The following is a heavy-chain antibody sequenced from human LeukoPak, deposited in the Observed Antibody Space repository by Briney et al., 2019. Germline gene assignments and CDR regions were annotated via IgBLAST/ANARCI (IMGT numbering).Heavy chain of an antibody. CDR1: GYTFTSYY. V-gene: IGHV1-46*01. D-gene: IGHD3-10*01. CDR3: ARVVRGVITLYYYYYMDV. J-gene: IGHJ6*03. CDR2: INPSGGST. Sequence: ASVKVSCKASGYTFTSYYMHWVRQAPGQGLEWMGIINPSGGSTSYAQKFQGRVTMTRDMSTSTVYMELSSLRSEDTAVYYCARVVRGVITLYYYYYMDVWGKGTTVTISS.